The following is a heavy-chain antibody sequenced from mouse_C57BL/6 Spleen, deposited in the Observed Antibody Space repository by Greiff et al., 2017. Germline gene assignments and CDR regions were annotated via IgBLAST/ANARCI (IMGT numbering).Heavy chain of an antibody. V-gene: IGHV5-9-1*02. CDR3: TSVDYYAGLYAMDY. CDR1: GFTFSSYA. Sequence: EVQVVESGAGLVKPGGSLKLSCAASGFTFSSYAMSWVRQTPEKRLEWVAYISSGVDYIYYAGTVKGRFTISRDNAMNTLYLQMSSLKSEDTAMYYCTSVDYYAGLYAMDYWGQGTSVTVSS. J-gene: IGHJ4*01. D-gene: IGHD1-1*01. CDR2: ISSGVDYI.